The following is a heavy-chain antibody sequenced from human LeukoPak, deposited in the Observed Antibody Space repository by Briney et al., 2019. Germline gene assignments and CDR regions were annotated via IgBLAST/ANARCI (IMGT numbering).Heavy chain of an antibody. CDR3: ARDAVETVLIATYNYFYGMDV. D-gene: IGHD4-23*01. J-gene: IGHJ6*02. CDR1: GYTFPNYG. V-gene: IGHV1-18*01. CDR2: ISAYDGNT. Sequence: ASVKVSCKASGYTFPNYGITWVRQAPGPGLEWLGRISAYDGNTNYAQRLQGRVTMTTDTSTNTAYMELRSLRSDDSAVYYCARDAVETVLIATYNYFYGMDVWGQGTTVTVSS.